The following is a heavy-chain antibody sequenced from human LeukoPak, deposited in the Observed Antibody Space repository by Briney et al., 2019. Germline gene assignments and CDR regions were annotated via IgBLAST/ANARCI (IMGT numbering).Heavy chain of an antibody. CDR1: GFTFDDYA. D-gene: IGHD6-13*01. J-gene: IGHJ6*02. CDR3: AKDIAAADAYCYGMDV. CDR2: ISWNSGSI. V-gene: IGHV3-9*01. Sequence: GRSLRLSCAASGFTFDDYAMHWVRQAPGKGLEWVSGISWNSGSIGYADSVKGRFTISRDNAKNSLYLQMNSLRAEDTALYYCAKDIAAADAYCYGMDVWGQGTTVTVSS.